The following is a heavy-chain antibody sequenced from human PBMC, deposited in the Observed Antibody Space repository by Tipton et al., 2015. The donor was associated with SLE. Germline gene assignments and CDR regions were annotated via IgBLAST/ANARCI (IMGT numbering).Heavy chain of an antibody. Sequence: TLSLTCTVSGGSISSHYWSWIRQPPGKGLEWIGSIYYSGSTNYNPSLKSRVTISVDTSKNQFSLKLSSVTAADTAVYYCARDWEFIPPNDAFDIWGQGTMVTVSS. V-gene: IGHV4-59*11. J-gene: IGHJ3*02. D-gene: IGHD3-10*01. CDR2: IYYSGST. CDR3: ARDWEFIPPNDAFDI. CDR1: GGSISSHY.